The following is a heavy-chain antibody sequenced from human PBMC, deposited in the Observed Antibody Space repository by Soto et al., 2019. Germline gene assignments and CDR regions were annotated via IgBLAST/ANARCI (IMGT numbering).Heavy chain of an antibody. CDR2: IYSGGST. Sequence: GGSLRLSCAASGFTVSSNYMSWVRQAPGKGLEWVSVIYSGGSTYYADSVKGRFTISRDNSKNTLYLQMNSLRAEDTAVYYCARDSGYYDFWSGPVGYYYYGMDVWGQGTTVTVSS. V-gene: IGHV3-53*01. D-gene: IGHD3-3*01. J-gene: IGHJ6*02. CDR3: ARDSGYYDFWSGPVGYYYYGMDV. CDR1: GFTVSSNY.